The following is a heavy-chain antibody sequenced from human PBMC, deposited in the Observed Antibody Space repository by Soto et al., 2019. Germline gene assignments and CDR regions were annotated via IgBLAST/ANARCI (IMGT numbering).Heavy chain of an antibody. Sequence: SETLSLTCTVSGDSVSSGSSHWNWIRQPPGKGLEWIGYIYSSGSTSYNPSLKSRVTISVDTSKNQFSLRLRSVTAADTAVYYCASLINAAFDFWGQGTLVTVSS. D-gene: IGHD3-10*01. CDR2: IYSSGST. V-gene: IGHV4-61*01. CDR1: GDSVSSGSSH. J-gene: IGHJ4*02. CDR3: ASLINAAFDF.